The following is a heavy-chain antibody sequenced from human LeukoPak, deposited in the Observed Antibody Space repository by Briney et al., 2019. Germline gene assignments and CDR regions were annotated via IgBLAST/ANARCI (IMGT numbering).Heavy chain of an antibody. CDR3: AKAPRVVVPAAYDY. CDR2: ISGSGGST. D-gene: IGHD2-2*01. CDR1: GFTFSSYA. Sequence: GGSLRLSCAASGFTFSSYAMSWVRQAPGKGLEWVSAISGSGGSTYYADSVKGRFTISRDNSKNTLYLQMNSLRAEGTAVYYCAKAPRVVVPAAYDYWGQGTLVTVSS. J-gene: IGHJ4*02. V-gene: IGHV3-23*01.